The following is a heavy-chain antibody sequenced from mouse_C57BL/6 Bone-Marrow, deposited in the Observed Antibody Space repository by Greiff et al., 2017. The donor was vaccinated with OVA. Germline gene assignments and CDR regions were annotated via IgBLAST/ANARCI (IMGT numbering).Heavy chain of an antibody. V-gene: IGHV1-81*01. Sequence: VMLVESGAELARPGASVKLSCKASGYTFTSYGISWVKQRTGQGLEWIGEIYPRSGNTYYNEKFKGKATLTADKSSSTAYMELRSLTSEDSAVYFCAGYYSWFAYWGQGTLVTVSA. D-gene: IGHD2-3*01. CDR3: AGYYSWFAY. J-gene: IGHJ3*01. CDR1: GYTFTSYG. CDR2: IYPRSGNT.